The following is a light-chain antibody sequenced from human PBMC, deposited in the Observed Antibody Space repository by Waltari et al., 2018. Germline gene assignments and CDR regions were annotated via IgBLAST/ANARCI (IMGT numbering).Light chain of an antibody. V-gene: IGKV3-11*01. Sequence: EMVFTQSPATLSLSPGERATLSCRASQSVSSYLAWYQQKPGRAPRLLIYDASSRATGIPARFSGSGSGTDFTLNISSLEPEDFAVYYCQQRSNWPITFGQGTRLEIK. CDR2: DAS. CDR1: QSVSSY. CDR3: QQRSNWPIT. J-gene: IGKJ5*01.